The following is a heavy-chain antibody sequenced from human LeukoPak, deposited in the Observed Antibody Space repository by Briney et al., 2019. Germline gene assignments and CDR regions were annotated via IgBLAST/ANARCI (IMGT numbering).Heavy chain of an antibody. CDR2: IYYSGST. Sequence: SETLSLTCTVSGGSISSSSYYWGWIRQPPGKGLEWIGSIYYSGSTYYNPSLKSRVTISVDTSKNQFSLKLSSVTAADTAVYYCARGRRDSSGWFPFDYWGQGTLVTVSS. V-gene: IGHV4-39*07. J-gene: IGHJ4*02. CDR3: ARGRRDSSGWFPFDY. CDR1: GGSISSSSYY. D-gene: IGHD6-19*01.